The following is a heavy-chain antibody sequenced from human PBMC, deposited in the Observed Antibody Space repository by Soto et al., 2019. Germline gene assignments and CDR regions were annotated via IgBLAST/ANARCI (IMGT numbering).Heavy chain of an antibody. CDR1: VFTFTTYT. CDR2: ISTDGTNK. Sequence: QVKLVEYGGGVVQPGRSLRLYFAASVFTFTTYTLHWVRQAPRKGLEWVALISTDGTNKYYGDSVKGRFSISRDNSQNKLDLQMNSLKSEDTAVYYCAGARNTRGGPFDYWGQGTMVTVSS. D-gene: IGHD2-15*01. J-gene: IGHJ4*02. V-gene: IGHV3-30-3*01. CDR3: AGARNTRGGPFDY.